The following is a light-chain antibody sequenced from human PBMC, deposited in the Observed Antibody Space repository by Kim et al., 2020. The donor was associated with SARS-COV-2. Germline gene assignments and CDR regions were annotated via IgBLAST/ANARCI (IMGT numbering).Light chain of an antibody. CDR3: QSYDSSLSGFYV. Sequence: QSVLTQPPSVSGAPGQRVTISCTGSSSNIGAGYDVHWYQQLPGTAPKLLIYDNTNRPSGVPDRFSGSNSGTSASLAITGLQTEDDADYYCQSYDSSLSGFYVFGTGTKVTVL. CDR1: SSNIGAGYD. J-gene: IGLJ1*01. CDR2: DNT. V-gene: IGLV1-40*01.